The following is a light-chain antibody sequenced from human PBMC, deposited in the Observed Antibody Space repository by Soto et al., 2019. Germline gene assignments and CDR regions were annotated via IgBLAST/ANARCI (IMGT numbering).Light chain of an antibody. CDR2: DVS. Sequence: QSVLTQPPSASGSPGQSVTISCTGTSSDVGGYNYVSWYQQHPGKAPKLMIYDVSKRPSGVPDRFSGSKSGTTASLAISGLQSEDEADYYCAAWDDSLNGPVFGTGTKVTVL. J-gene: IGLJ1*01. V-gene: IGLV2-8*01. CDR1: SSDVGGYNY. CDR3: AAWDDSLNGPV.